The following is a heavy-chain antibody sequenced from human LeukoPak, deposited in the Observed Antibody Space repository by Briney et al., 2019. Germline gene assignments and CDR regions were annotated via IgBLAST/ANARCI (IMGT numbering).Heavy chain of an antibody. CDR1: GFTFSSYS. D-gene: IGHD3-22*01. V-gene: IGHV3-21*01. J-gene: IGHJ4*02. CDR2: ISSSSSYI. CDR3: ARDSPPPYDSSGYHDY. Sequence: GGSLRLSCAASGFTFSSYSMNWVRQAPGKGLEWVSSISSSSSYIYYADSVKGRFTISRDNAKNPLYLQMNSLRAEDTAVYYCARDSPPPYDSSGYHDYWGQGTLVTVSS.